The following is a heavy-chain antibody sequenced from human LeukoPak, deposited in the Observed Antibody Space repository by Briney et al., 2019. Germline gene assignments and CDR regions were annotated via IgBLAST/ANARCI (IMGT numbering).Heavy chain of an antibody. J-gene: IGHJ3*02. CDR1: GYTFTSYA. D-gene: IGHD3-3*01. V-gene: IGHV7-4-1*02. CDR3: ARPVPGLRSGYYVFDI. CDR2: INTNTGNP. Sequence: ASVKVSCKASGYTFTSYAINWVRQAPGQGLEWMGWINTNTGNPTYAQGFTGRFVFSLDTSVSTAYLQISSLKAEDTAVYYCARPVPGLRSGYYVFDIWGQGTMVTVSS.